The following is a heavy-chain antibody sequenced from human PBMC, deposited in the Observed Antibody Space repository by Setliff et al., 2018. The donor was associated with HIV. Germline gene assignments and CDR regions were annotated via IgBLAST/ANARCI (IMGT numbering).Heavy chain of an antibody. Sequence: SETLSLTCTVSGESISSSGYYWAWIRQPPGKGLEWIGSIYYSGSTSYCPSLKSRVTMSVDTSKNHFSLKLRAVTAADTAGYYCARMYSGYDWSPAGARTRYFDYWGQGTLVTVSS. CDR2: IYYSGST. J-gene: IGHJ4*02. V-gene: IGHV4-39*07. CDR1: GESISSSGYY. CDR3: ARMYSGYDWSPAGARTRYFDY. D-gene: IGHD5-12*01.